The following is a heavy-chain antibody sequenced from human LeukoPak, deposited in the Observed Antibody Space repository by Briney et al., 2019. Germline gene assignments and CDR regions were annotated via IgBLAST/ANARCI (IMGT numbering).Heavy chain of an antibody. V-gene: IGHV1-18*01. CDR1: GYTFTSSG. CDR3: ARDGNGIVGATSIDY. D-gene: IGHD1-26*01. Sequence: ASVKVSCKASGYTFTSSGISWVRQAPGQGLEWMGWISAYNGNTNYAQKLQGRVTMTTDTSTSTAYMELRSLRSDDTAVYYCARDGNGIVGATSIDYWGQGTLVTVSS. CDR2: ISAYNGNT. J-gene: IGHJ4*02.